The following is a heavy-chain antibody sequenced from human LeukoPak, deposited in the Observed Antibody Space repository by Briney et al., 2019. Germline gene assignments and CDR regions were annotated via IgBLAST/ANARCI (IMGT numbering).Heavy chain of an antibody. CDR1: GGSINTYY. D-gene: IGHD2-15*01. J-gene: IGHJ2*01. CDR3: ARDPRLYCSGSSCFQSYYFDL. Sequence: SETLSLTCADSGGSINTYYWSWIRQPPGKGLEWIGCINYSGTTNYNPSLKNRVTISVDTSKNHFSLRLTSVTAADTAVYYCARDPRLYCSGSSCFQSYYFDLWGLGALVTVSS. V-gene: IGHV4-59*01. CDR2: INYSGTT.